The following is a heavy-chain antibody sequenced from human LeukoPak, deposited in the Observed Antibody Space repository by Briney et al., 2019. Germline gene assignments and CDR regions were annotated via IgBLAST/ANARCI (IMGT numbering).Heavy chain of an antibody. CDR3: AAAGPIFGVVIIRFDY. V-gene: IGHV1-2*02. D-gene: IGHD3-3*01. J-gene: IGHJ4*02. Sequence: ASVKVSCKASGYTFTGYYMHWVRQAPGQGLEWMGWINPNSGGTNYAQKFQGRVTMTRDTSISTAYMELSRLRSDDTAVYYCAAAGPIFGVVIIRFDYWGQGTLVTVSS. CDR2: INPNSGGT. CDR1: GYTFTGYY.